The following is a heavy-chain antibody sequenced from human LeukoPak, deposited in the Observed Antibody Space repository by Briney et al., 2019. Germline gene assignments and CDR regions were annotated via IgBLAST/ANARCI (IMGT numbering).Heavy chain of an antibody. CDR1: GGSISSYY. Sequence: PSETLSLTCTVSGGSISSYYWSWIRQPPGKGLEWIGYIYYSGSTNYNPSLKSRVTISVDTSKNQFSLKLSSVTAADTAVYYCANSGWYHYWGQGTLVTVSS. D-gene: IGHD6-19*01. J-gene: IGHJ4*02. V-gene: IGHV4-59*12. CDR2: IYYSGST. CDR3: ANSGWYHY.